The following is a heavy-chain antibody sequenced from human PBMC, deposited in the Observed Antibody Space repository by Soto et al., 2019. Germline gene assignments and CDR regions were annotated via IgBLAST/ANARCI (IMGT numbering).Heavy chain of an antibody. D-gene: IGHD3-22*01. CDR3: ARRGYFYESSGYNPFDY. V-gene: IGHV3-23*01. CDR1: GFTFSSYA. Sequence: GGSLRLSCEASGFTFSSYAMNWVRQAPGKGLEWVSGISDSTASTYYSDSVKGRFTISRDNSKRMLFLQMNSLRPEDTAVYYCARRGYFYESSGYNPFDYWGQGALVTVSS. CDR2: ISDSTAST. J-gene: IGHJ4*02.